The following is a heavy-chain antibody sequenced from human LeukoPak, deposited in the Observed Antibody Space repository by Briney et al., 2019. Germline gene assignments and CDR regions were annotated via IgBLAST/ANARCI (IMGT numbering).Heavy chain of an antibody. J-gene: IGHJ4*02. CDR1: GFTFTAYL. D-gene: IGHD3-22*01. CDR2: MSSDGNAM. V-gene: IGHV3-30-3*01. CDR3: VRESEYYFDHSASFDY. Sequence: GGSLRLSCAASGFTFTAYLIHWVRQAPGKGLEWVAVMSSDGNAMFYADSVKGRFTISRDNSKNTLYLQMNSLRAEDTAVYYCVRESEYYFDHSASFDYWGQGAPVTVSS.